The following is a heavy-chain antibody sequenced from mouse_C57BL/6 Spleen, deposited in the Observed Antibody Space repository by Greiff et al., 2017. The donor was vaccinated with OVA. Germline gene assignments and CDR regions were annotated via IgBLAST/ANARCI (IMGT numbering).Heavy chain of an antibody. CDR3: ARDGSSLYWYFDV. CDR2: INPYNGDT. CDR1: GYSFTGYF. J-gene: IGHJ1*03. Sequence: VQLKQSGPELVKPGDSVKISCKASGYSFTGYFMNWVMQSHGKSLEWIGRINPYNGDTFYNQKFKGKATLTVDKSSSTAHMALRSLTSEDSAVYYCARDGSSLYWYFDVWGTGTTVTVSS. V-gene: IGHV1-20*01. D-gene: IGHD1-1*01.